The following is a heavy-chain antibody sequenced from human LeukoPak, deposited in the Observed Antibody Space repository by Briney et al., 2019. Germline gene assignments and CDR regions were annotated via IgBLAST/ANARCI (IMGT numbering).Heavy chain of an antibody. Sequence: PGGSLRLSCAASGFIFSSYTMNWVRQPPGKGLEWVSYIGSSSSTIYYADSVKGRFTISRDNAKNSLYLQMNSLRAEDTAVYYCARKNGGKFRYYYYYMDVWGKGTTVTVSS. CDR1: GFIFSSYT. J-gene: IGHJ6*03. D-gene: IGHD4-23*01. CDR2: IGSSSSTI. CDR3: ARKNGGKFRYYYYYMDV. V-gene: IGHV3-48*01.